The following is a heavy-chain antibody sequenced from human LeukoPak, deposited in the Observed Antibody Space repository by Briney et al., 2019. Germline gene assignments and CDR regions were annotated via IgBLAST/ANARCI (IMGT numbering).Heavy chain of an antibody. D-gene: IGHD3-16*01. CDR3: ARQMGVGVWALDY. CDR1: GGSISTGNYW. J-gene: IGHJ4*02. Sequence: SETLSLTCDVSGGSISTGNYWWGWLRQPPGKGLEWIGIIFHTGKTHDNPSLKSRVSMSVDTSKNQFFLRLSAVTAADTAVYYCARQMGVGVWALDYWGQGAWSPSPQ. V-gene: IGHV4-39*01. CDR2: IFHTGKT.